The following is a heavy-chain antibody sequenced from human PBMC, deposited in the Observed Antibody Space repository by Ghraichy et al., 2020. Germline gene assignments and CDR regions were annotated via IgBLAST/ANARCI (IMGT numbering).Heavy chain of an antibody. V-gene: IGHV1-69*13. D-gene: IGHD2-15*01. CDR3: ARDGQCRGGTCYYGGMDV. CDR2: VIPIFGTT. CDR1: GCTFSRYA. Sequence: SVKVSCKASGCTFSRYALDWVRQAPGQGLEWMGGVIPIFGTTNYAQKFQGRVTITADESTSTAYMELSSLRSEDTAVYYCARDGQCRGGTCYYGGMDVWGQGTTVNVSS. J-gene: IGHJ6*02.